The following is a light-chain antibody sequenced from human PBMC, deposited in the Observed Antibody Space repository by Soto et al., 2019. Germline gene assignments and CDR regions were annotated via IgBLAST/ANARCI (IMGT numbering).Light chain of an antibody. Sequence: QSVLTQPVSVSGSPGQSITISCTGTSSDVGGYNYVSWYQQHPDKAPRLMIHDVSNRPSGVSDRFSGSKSGDTASLTISGLQAEDEADYYCTSFTSRHTYVFGTGTKVTVL. V-gene: IGLV2-14*03. J-gene: IGLJ1*01. CDR1: SSDVGGYNY. CDR2: DVS. CDR3: TSFTSRHTYV.